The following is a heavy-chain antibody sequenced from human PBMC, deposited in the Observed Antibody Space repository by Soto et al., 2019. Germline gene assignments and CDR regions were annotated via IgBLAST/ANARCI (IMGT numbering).Heavy chain of an antibody. V-gene: IGHV4-38-2*01. CDR1: GYSLSSGYY. CDR2: LHYTGNT. Sequence: SETLSLTCAVSGYSLSSGYYWGWIRQPPGKGLEWVGSLHYTGNTYYNPSLKSRVIISLDTSKNQSSLNLSSVTAADTAVYYCATMAHLLLWFGRWDYWGQGTLVTVSS. D-gene: IGHD3-10*01. J-gene: IGHJ4*02. CDR3: ATMAHLLLWFGRWDY.